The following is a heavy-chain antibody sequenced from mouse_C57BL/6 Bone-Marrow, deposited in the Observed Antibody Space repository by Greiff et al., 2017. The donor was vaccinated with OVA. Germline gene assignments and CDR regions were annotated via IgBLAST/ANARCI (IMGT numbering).Heavy chain of an antibody. Sequence: EVKLVESGGGLVKPGGSLKLSCAASGFTFSSYAMSWVRQSPEKRLEWVAEISSGGSYTYYPDTVTGRFTISRDNAKNTLCLEMSSLRSEDTAMYYCARAPHYDGYYGFAYWGQGTLVTVSA. D-gene: IGHD2-3*01. J-gene: IGHJ3*01. CDR2: ISSGGSYT. V-gene: IGHV5-9-4*01. CDR3: ARAPHYDGYYGFAY. CDR1: GFTFSSYA.